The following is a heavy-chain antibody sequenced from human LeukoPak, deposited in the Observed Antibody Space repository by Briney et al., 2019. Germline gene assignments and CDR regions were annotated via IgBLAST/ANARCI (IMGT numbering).Heavy chain of an antibody. CDR3: RRRSIFGDPTPRDY. CDR2: IRSKAYGGTT. V-gene: IGHV3-49*03. Sequence: GGSLRLSCTASGFTFGDYAMSWFRQAPGKGLEWVGFIRSKAYGGTTEYAASVKGRFTISRDDSKSIAYLQMNSRKTEDTAVYHCRRRSIFGDPTPRDYWGQGTLVTVSS. D-gene: IGHD3-3*01. CDR1: GFTFGDYA. J-gene: IGHJ4*02.